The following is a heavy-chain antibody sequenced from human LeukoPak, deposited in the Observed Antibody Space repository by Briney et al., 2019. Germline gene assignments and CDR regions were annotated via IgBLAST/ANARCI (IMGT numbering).Heavy chain of an antibody. J-gene: IGHJ5*02. D-gene: IGHD3-16*01. Sequence: KSSETLSLTCSVSGMSITSRHYWGWIRQPPGKGLEWIGSTSHSDSPYYNPSLESRVSVSLDTSRNQFSLKLTSVTAADTAVYYCARDFGETSLPNWFDPWGQGTLVIVSS. CDR3: ARDFGETSLPNWFDP. CDR1: GMSITSRHY. CDR2: TSHSDSP. V-gene: IGHV4-38-2*02.